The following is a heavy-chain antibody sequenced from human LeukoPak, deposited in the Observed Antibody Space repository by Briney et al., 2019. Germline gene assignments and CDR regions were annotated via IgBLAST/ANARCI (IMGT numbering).Heavy chain of an antibody. CDR2: ISSSSFKI. V-gene: IGHV3-48*04. CDR3: VRDPSYGSSWYYYMDV. D-gene: IGHD6-13*01. J-gene: IGHJ6*03. CDR1: EFTFVRYA. Sequence: GGSLRLSCAASEFTFVRYAMNWVRQAPGKGLEWVSYISSSSFKIGYADSVEGRFTISRDNSKNSLYLQMDSLRVEDTAVYYCVRDPSYGSSWYYYMDVWGKGTTVTVSS.